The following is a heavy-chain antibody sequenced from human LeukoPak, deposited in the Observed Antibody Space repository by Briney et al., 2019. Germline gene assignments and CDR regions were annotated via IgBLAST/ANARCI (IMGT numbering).Heavy chain of an antibody. CDR3: ARRGRSSSNFDF. CDR1: GYIFTSYW. CDR2: IDPTDSYT. D-gene: IGHD6-6*01. Sequence: GDSLKISCKGSGYIFTSYWIAWARQMPGKGLEWMGMIDPTDSYTNYSPSFQGHVTISTDKSISTAYLHWTSLKASDTAIYYCARRGRSSSNFDFWGQGTLVTVSS. V-gene: IGHV5-10-1*01. J-gene: IGHJ4*02.